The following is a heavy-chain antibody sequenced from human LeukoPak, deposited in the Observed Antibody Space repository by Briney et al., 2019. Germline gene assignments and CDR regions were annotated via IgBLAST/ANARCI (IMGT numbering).Heavy chain of an antibody. V-gene: IGHV4-59*01. CDR1: GASISSYY. J-gene: IGHJ4*02. Sequence: SETLSLTCTVSGASISSYYWSWIRQPPGKGLEWIGYIFHSGSTNYNPSLKSRVTISVDTSKNQLSLKLSSVTAADAAVYYCARGAPGGNDYGDYWGQGTLVTVSS. CDR3: ARGAPGGNDYGDY. CDR2: IFHSGST.